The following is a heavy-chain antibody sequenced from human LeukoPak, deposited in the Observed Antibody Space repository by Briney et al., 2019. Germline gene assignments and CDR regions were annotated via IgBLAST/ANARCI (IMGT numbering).Heavy chain of an antibody. CDR3: ARGSPGLAYCGGDCYDYFDY. Sequence: SVKVSCKASGGTFSSYAISWVRQAPGQGLEWMGGIIPIFGTANYAQKFQGSVTITADESTSTAYMELSSLRSEDTAVYYCARGSPGLAYCGGDCYDYFDYWGQGTLVTVSS. V-gene: IGHV1-69*13. CDR1: GGTFSSYA. D-gene: IGHD2-21*02. J-gene: IGHJ4*02. CDR2: IIPIFGTA.